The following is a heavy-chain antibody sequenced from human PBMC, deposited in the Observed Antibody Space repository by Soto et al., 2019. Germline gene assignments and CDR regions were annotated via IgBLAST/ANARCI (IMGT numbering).Heavy chain of an antibody. Sequence: SETLSLTCTVSGGSISSYYWSWIRQPPGKGLEWIGYIYYSGSTNYNPSLKSRVTISVDTSKNQFSLKLSSVTAADTAVYYCASXAYGSGSFWHYYYGMDVWGQGTTVTVSS. V-gene: IGHV4-59*01. D-gene: IGHD3-10*01. CDR3: ASXAYGSGSFWHYYYGMDV. CDR1: GGSISSYY. J-gene: IGHJ6*02. CDR2: IYYSGST.